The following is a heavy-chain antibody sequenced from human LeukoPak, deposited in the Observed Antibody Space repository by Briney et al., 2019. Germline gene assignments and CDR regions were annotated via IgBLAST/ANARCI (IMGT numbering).Heavy chain of an antibody. J-gene: IGHJ4*02. CDR1: GFTFSSHW. D-gene: IGHD2-2*01. CDR2: INPEGSDK. CDR3: ARLKGSTSVFDY. V-gene: IGHV3-7*03. Sequence: GGSVRLSCVASGFTFSSHWMTWVRQAPGKGLEWVGNINPEGSDKFYVDSVKGRFTMSRDNARNSLYLQLGSLRAEDTAVYYCARLKGSTSVFDYWGQGTLVTV.